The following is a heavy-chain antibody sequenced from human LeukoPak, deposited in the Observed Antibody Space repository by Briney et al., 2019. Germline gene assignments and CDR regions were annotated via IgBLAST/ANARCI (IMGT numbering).Heavy chain of an antibody. CDR1: GYTLTELS. V-gene: IGHV1-24*01. CDR2: FDPEDGET. CDR3: ATCSSTSCSLDY. J-gene: IGHJ4*02. D-gene: IGHD2-2*01. Sequence: ASVKVSCKVSGYTLTELSMHWVRQAPGKGLEWMGGFDPEDGETIYAQKFQGRVTMTEDTSTDTACMELSSLRSEDTAVYYCATCSSTSCSLDYWGQGTLVTVSS.